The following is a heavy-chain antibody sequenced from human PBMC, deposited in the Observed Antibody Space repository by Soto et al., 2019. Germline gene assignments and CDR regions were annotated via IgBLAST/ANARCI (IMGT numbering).Heavy chain of an antibody. V-gene: IGHV1-69*13. D-gene: IGHD4-17*01. CDR3: ARGTTGEVGY. CDR1: GGTFSSYA. Sequence: SVNVSCKASGGTFSSYAISWVRQAPGQGLEWMGGIIPIFGTANYAQKFQGRVTITADESTSTAYMELSSLRSEDTAEYYCARGTTGEVGYWGQGTLVTVSS. J-gene: IGHJ4*02. CDR2: IIPIFGTA.